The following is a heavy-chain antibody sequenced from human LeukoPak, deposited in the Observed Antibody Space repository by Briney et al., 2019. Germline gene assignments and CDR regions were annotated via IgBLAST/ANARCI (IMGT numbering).Heavy chain of an antibody. D-gene: IGHD1-26*01. CDR1: GSIFTSYW. CDR2: IYAGDSDT. Sequence: GASLQISGKCSGSIFTSYWIGWGRQLPGKGRGWMGIIYAGDSDTRYSPSFQGQVTISADKSISTAYLQWSSLKASDTAMYYCARRGGSYYSRYFDLWGRGTLVTVSS. J-gene: IGHJ2*01. V-gene: IGHV5-51*01. CDR3: ARRGGSYYSRYFDL.